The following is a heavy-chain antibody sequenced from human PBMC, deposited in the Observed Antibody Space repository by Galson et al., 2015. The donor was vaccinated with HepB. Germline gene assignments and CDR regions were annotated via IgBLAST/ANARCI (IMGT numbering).Heavy chain of an antibody. CDR1: GFTFSSYG. J-gene: IGHJ6*02. D-gene: IGHD1-1*01. CDR3: AKPNDGDYYYYGMDV. CDR2: ISYDGSNK. V-gene: IGHV3-30*18. Sequence: SLRLSCAASGFTFSSYGMHWVRQAPGKGLEWVAVISYDGSNKYYADSVKGRFTIPRDNSKNTLYLQMNSLRAEDTAVYYCAKPNDGDYYYYGMDVWGQGTTVTVSS.